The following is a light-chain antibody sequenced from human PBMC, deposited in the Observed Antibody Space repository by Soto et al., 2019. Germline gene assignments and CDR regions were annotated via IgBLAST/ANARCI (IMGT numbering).Light chain of an antibody. Sequence: QSALTQSASVSGSPGQSITISCTGTSSDVGGYNYVSWYQQHPGKAPKLMIYDVTNRPSGVSNRFSGSKSGNTASLTISGLQAEDEADYYCNSYTSSTTVVFGGGTKRTVL. V-gene: IGLV2-14*01. CDR3: NSYTSSTTVV. CDR2: DVT. J-gene: IGLJ2*01. CDR1: SSDVGGYNY.